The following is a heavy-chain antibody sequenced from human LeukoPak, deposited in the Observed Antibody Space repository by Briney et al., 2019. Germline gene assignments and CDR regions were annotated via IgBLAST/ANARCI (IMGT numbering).Heavy chain of an antibody. CDR1: GGSISSYY. CDR2: IYTSGST. V-gene: IGHV4-4*07. Sequence: SETLSLTCTVSGGSISSYYWSWVRQPAGKGLEWIGRIYTSGSTNYNASLKSRVTMSVDTSKNQFSLKLSSVAAADTAVYYCAGDGYTGYHYFDYWGQGTLVTVSS. J-gene: IGHJ4*02. CDR3: AGDGYTGYHYFDY. D-gene: IGHD3-16*02.